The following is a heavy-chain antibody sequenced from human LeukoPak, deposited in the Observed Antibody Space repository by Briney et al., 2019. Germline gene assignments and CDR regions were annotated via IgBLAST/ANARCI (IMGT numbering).Heavy chain of an antibody. J-gene: IGHJ6*02. CDR1: GYTFTSYD. CDR3: AKDGDADYGMDV. D-gene: IGHD4-17*01. Sequence: ASVKVSCKASGYTFTSYDINWVRQATGQGLEWMGWMNPNSGNTGYAQKFQGRVTMTRNTSISTAYMELSGLRSEDAAVYYCAKDGDADYGMDVWGQGTTVTVSS. V-gene: IGHV1-8*01. CDR2: MNPNSGNT.